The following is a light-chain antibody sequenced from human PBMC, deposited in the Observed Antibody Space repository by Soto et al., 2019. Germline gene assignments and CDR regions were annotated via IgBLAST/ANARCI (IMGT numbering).Light chain of an antibody. CDR3: QSYDSSLSVYVV. J-gene: IGLJ2*01. Sequence: QSVLTQPPSVSGAPGQRVTISCTGSSSNIGAGYDVHWYQQLPGTAPKLLIYGNSKRPSGVPDRFSGSKSGTSASLAITGLQAEDEADYYCQSYDSSLSVYVVFGGGTQLTVL. V-gene: IGLV1-40*01. CDR2: GNS. CDR1: SSNIGAGYD.